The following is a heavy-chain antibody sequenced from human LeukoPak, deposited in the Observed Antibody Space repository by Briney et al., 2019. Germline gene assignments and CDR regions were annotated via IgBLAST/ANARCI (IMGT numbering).Heavy chain of an antibody. CDR1: GGSIRSYY. D-gene: IGHD5-18*01. CDR3: ARLRDEGYSYGSLDY. J-gene: IGHJ4*02. CDR2: IYYSGNT. V-gene: IGHV4-59*08. Sequence: SETLSLTCTVSGGSIRSYYWSWIRQPPGKGLEWIGYIYYSGNTNYNPSLKSRVTISVDTSKKQLSLKLRSVTAADTAVYYCARLRDEGYSYGSLDYWGQGTLVTVSS.